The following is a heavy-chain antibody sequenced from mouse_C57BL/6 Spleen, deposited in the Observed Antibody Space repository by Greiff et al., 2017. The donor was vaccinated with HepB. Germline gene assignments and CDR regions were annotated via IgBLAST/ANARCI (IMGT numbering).Heavy chain of an antibody. V-gene: IGHV5-9-1*02. D-gene: IGHD1-1*01. CDR2: ISSGGDYI. J-gene: IGHJ2*01. Sequence: EVKVVESGEGLVKPGGSLKLSCAASGFTFSSYAMSWVRQTPEKRLVWVAYISSGGDYIYYADTVKGRFTISRDNARNTLYLQMSSLKSEDTAMYYCTRVGTTVVADYWGQGTTLTVSS. CDR3: TRVGTTVVADY. CDR1: GFTFSSYA.